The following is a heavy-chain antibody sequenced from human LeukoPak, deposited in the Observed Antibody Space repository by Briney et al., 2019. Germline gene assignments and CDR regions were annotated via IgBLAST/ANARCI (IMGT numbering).Heavy chain of an antibody. D-gene: IGHD3-3*01. J-gene: IGHJ6*02. CDR2: INGGSGNT. CDR3: ARTITIFGVVQYYYYGMDV. V-gene: IGHV1-3*01. Sequence: ASVKVSCKASGYTFTDYTMHWLRQAPGQRLDWMGWINGGSGNTKYSPEFQGRVTITRDTSASTAYMELGSLRSEDTAVYYCARTITIFGVVQYYYYGMDVWGQGTTVTVSS. CDR1: GYTFTDYT.